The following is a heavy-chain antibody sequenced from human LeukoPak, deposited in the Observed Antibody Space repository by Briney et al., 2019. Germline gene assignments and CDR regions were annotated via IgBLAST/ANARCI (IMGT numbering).Heavy chain of an antibody. CDR2: INHSGSS. Sequence: SETLSLTCAVYGGSFSGYYWSWIRQPPGKGLEWIGEINHSGSSNYNPSLKSRDTISVDTSKNQFSLKLSSVTAADTAVYYCARLPTKYCSSTSCAPPDLDYWGQGTLVTVSS. CDR3: ARLPTKYCSSTSCAPPDLDY. CDR1: GGSFSGYY. V-gene: IGHV4-34*01. J-gene: IGHJ4*02. D-gene: IGHD2-2*01.